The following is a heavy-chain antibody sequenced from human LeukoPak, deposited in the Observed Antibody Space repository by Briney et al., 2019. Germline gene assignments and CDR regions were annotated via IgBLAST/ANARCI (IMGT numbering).Heavy chain of an antibody. J-gene: IGHJ6*03. Sequence: GRSLRLSCAASGFTFSSYGMHWVRQAPGKGLEWVAVMWYDGGNKYYADSVKGRFTISRDNSKNTLFLQMNSLRAEDTAVYYCARKAGSRSLLGYMDVWGKGTTVTVSS. CDR1: GFTFSSYG. CDR2: MWYDGGNK. D-gene: IGHD2-15*01. CDR3: ARKAGSRSLLGYMDV. V-gene: IGHV3-33*01.